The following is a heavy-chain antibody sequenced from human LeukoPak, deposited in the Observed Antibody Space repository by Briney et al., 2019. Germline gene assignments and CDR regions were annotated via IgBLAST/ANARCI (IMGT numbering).Heavy chain of an antibody. D-gene: IGHD5-24*01. CDR1: GFTFSSYA. CDR2: ISYDGSNK. J-gene: IGHJ4*02. Sequence: GGSLRLSCAASGFTFSSYAMHWVRQAPGKGLEWVAVISYDGSNKYFADSVKGRFTISRDNSKNTLYLQMNSLRAEDTAVYYCASRVEMATIDFDYWGQGTLVTVSS. CDR3: ASRVEMATIDFDY. V-gene: IGHV3-30*04.